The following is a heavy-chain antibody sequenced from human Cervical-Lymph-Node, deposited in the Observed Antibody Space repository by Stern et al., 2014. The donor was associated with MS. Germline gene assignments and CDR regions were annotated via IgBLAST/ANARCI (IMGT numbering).Heavy chain of an antibody. CDR2: ISSSSSYI. Sequence: EVQLVESGGGLVKPGGSLRLSCAASGFTFSSYSMNWVRQAPGKGLEWVSSISSSSSYIYYADSVKGRFTISRDNAKNSLYLQMNSLRAEDTAVYYCARGPGEMATIWFWGQGTLVTVSS. V-gene: IGHV3-21*01. J-gene: IGHJ4*02. CDR3: ARGPGEMATIWF. D-gene: IGHD5-24*01. CDR1: GFTFSSYS.